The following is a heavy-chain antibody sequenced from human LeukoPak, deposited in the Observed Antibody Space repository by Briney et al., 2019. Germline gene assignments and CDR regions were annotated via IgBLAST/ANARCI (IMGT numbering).Heavy chain of an antibody. CDR2: IKQDGSEK. D-gene: IGHD3-16*01. CDR1: GFTFSNYW. CDR3: ARDGFGTGSN. J-gene: IGHJ4*02. Sequence: AGGSLRLSCAASGFTFSNYWMSWVRQAPGKGLEWVANIKQDGSEKNYVDSVKGRFIISRDNAKNSLYLQMNTLRADDTAVYYCARDGFGTGSNWGQGTLVTVSS. V-gene: IGHV3-7*03.